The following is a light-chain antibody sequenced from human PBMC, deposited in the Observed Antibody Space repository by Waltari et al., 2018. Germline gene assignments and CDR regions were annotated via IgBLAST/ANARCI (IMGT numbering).Light chain of an antibody. Sequence: DVVLTQSPLSLPVTLGQSASISCRSSQSLVNSNGDTCLHWFQQRPGQSPRRLIHKVSNRDSGVPDRFSGSGSGTDFTLKISRVEAEDVGVYYCMQGTHWPYTFGRGTKLEIK. CDR1: QSLVNSNGDTC. CDR3: MQGTHWPYT. V-gene: IGKV2-30*01. CDR2: KVS. J-gene: IGKJ2*01.